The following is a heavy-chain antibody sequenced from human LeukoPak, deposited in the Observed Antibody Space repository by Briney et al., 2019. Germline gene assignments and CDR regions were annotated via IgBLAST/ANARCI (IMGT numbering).Heavy chain of an antibody. CDR3: ARAIAVVDY. CDR2: ISYDGSNK. Sequence: AGGSLSLSCAATGFNFSSYGMNWVRQAPGKGLEWVAVISYDGSNKYYADSVKGRFTISRDNSKNTLFVQMSSLRADDTAVYFCARAIAVVDYWGQGTLVTVAS. CDR1: GFNFSSYG. V-gene: IGHV3-30*03. J-gene: IGHJ4*02. D-gene: IGHD6-19*01.